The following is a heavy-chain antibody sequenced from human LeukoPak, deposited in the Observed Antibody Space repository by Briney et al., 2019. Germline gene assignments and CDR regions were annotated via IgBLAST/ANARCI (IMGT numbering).Heavy chain of an antibody. CDR1: GFTFSSYG. V-gene: IGHV3-30*18. CDR2: ISYDGSNK. Sequence: PGRSLRLSCAASGFTFSSYGMHWVRHAPGKGLELVAVISYDGSNKYYADSVKGRFTISRDNSKNTLYLQMNSLRAEDTAVYYCAKDALGYCSGGSCSTRSWFDPWGQGTLVTVSS. D-gene: IGHD2-15*01. J-gene: IGHJ5*02. CDR3: AKDALGYCSGGSCSTRSWFDP.